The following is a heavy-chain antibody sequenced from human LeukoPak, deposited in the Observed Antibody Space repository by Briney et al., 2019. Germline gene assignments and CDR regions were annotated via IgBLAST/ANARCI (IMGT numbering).Heavy chain of an antibody. V-gene: IGHV3-21*01. CDR2: ISSSSSYI. J-gene: IGHJ4*02. CDR1: GFTFSSYS. D-gene: IGHD6-19*01. CDR3: ARAFSSGGSLFISY. Sequence: GGSLRLSCAASGFTFSSYSMNWVRQAPGKGLEWVSSISSSSSYIYYADSVKGRFTISRDNAKNSLYLQMNSLRAEDTAVYYCARAFSSGGSLFISYWGQGTLVTVSS.